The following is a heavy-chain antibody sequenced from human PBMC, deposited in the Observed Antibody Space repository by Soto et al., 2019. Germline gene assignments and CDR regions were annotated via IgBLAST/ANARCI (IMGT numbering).Heavy chain of an antibody. CDR2: ISGSGGDDT. CDR1: GFTFSRYA. D-gene: IGHD1-26*01. CDR3: AKDEIGATRY. J-gene: IGHJ4*02. V-gene: IGHV3-23*01. Sequence: PGGSLRLSCAASGFTFSRYAMGWVRQAPGKGLEWVSVISGSGGDDTYYADSVKGRFTISRDNSKNMVFLQMNGLGAEDTAMYYCAKDEIGATRYWGQGTLVTVSS.